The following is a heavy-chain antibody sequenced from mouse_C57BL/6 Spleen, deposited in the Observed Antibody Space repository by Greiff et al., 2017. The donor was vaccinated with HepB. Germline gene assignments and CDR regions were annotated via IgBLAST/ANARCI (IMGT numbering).Heavy chain of an antibody. D-gene: IGHD2-2*01. J-gene: IGHJ1*03. CDR3: ARRTGSTMVTTRYWYFDV. CDR1: GYAFSSSW. V-gene: IGHV1-82*01. Sequence: VQLQQSGPELVKPGASVKISCKASGYAFSSSWMNWVKQRPGKGLEWIGRIYPGDGDTNYNGKFKGKATLTADKSSSTAYMQLSSLTSEDSAVYFGARRTGSTMVTTRYWYFDVWGTGTTVTVSS. CDR2: IYPGDGDT.